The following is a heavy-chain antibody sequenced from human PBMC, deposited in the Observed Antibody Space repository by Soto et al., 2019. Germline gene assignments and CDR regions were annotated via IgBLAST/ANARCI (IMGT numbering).Heavy chain of an antibody. J-gene: IGHJ4*02. D-gene: IGHD2-8*01. Sequence: QLQLQEPGPGLAKPSETLSLTCTVSGGSISSSSYYWGWIRQPPGKGVEYIGSGYYSGSTYYSPSLKRRVTISVDTSKNQCSLKLSSVTAADTAVYYCASSTVRSNWYFDYWGQGTLVTVSS. CDR2: GYYSGST. V-gene: IGHV4-39*01. CDR3: ASSTVRSNWYFDY. CDR1: GGSISSSSYY.